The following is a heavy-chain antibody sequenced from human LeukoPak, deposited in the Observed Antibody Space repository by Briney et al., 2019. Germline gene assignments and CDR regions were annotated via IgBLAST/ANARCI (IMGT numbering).Heavy chain of an antibody. V-gene: IGHV1-8*01. Sequence: GASVKVSCKASKDTFTIYDVNWVRQATGLGLEWMGWMNPNSGNTGYAQKFQGRVTMTMNSSISTAYMELTSLTSEDTAVYYRARSTMGARRTYDYWGQGTLVTVSS. CDR1: KDTFTIYD. CDR3: ARSTMGARRTYDY. J-gene: IGHJ4*02. CDR2: MNPNSGNT. D-gene: IGHD1-26*01.